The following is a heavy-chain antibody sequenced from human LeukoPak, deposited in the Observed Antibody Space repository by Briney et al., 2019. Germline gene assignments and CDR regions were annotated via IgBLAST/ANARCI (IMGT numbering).Heavy chain of an antibody. CDR3: ARVDGYPTYWYFDL. V-gene: IGHV1-69*01. J-gene: IGHJ2*01. CDR2: IIPIFGTA. Sequence: ASVKVSCKASGGTFSSYAISWVRQATGQGLEWMGGIIPIFGTANYAQKFQGRVTITADESTSTAYMELSSLRSEDTAVYYCARVDGYPTYWYFDLWGRGTLVTVSS. CDR1: GGTFSSYA. D-gene: IGHD5-24*01.